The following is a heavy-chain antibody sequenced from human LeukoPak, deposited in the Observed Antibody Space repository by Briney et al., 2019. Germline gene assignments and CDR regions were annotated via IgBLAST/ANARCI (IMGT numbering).Heavy chain of an antibody. CDR3: ASIAVAGRDAFDI. CDR2: ISGSGGST. D-gene: IGHD6-19*01. Sequence: GGSLRLSCAASGLTFSSYAMSWVRQAPGKGLEWVSGISGSGGSTYYADSVKGRFTISRDNSKNTLYLQMNSLRAEDTAVYYCASIAVAGRDAFDIWGQGTMVTVSS. CDR1: GLTFSSYA. J-gene: IGHJ3*02. V-gene: IGHV3-23*01.